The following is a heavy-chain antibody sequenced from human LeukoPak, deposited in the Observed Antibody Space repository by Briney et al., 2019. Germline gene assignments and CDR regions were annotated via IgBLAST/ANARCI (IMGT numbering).Heavy chain of an antibody. Sequence: GGSLRLSCAASGFTVSSNYMSWVRQAPGKGLEWVSVIYSGGSTYYADSVKGRFTISRHNSKNTLYLQMNSLRAEDTDVYYCARENGADAFDIWGQGTMVTVSS. CDR2: IYSGGST. CDR3: ARENGADAFDI. D-gene: IGHD2-8*01. J-gene: IGHJ3*02. CDR1: GFTVSSNY. V-gene: IGHV3-53*04.